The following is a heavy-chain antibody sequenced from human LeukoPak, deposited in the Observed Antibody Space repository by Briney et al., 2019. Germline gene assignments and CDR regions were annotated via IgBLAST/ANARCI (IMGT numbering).Heavy chain of an antibody. D-gene: IGHD2-21*01. CDR3: ARGRAIGFKSFDY. Sequence: ASVKVSCKASGYTSTGYYMHWVRQAPGQGLEWMGRINPNSGGTNYAQKFQGRVTMTRDTSISTAYMELSRLRSDDTAVYYCARGRAIGFKSFDYWGQGTLVTVSS. CDR2: INPNSGGT. CDR1: GYTSTGYY. J-gene: IGHJ4*02. V-gene: IGHV1-2*06.